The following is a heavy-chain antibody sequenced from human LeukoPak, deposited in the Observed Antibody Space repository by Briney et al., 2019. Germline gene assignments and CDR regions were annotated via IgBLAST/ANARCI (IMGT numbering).Heavy chain of an antibody. D-gene: IGHD3-22*01. Sequence: PGGSLRLSCAASGFTFSSYSMNWVRQAPGKGLEWVSSISSSSSYIYYADSVKGRFTISRDNAKNLLYLQMNSLRAEGTAVYYCARVGYDSSGSLYYFDYWGQGTLVTVSS. CDR2: ISSSSSYI. V-gene: IGHV3-21*01. J-gene: IGHJ4*02. CDR1: GFTFSSYS. CDR3: ARVGYDSSGSLYYFDY.